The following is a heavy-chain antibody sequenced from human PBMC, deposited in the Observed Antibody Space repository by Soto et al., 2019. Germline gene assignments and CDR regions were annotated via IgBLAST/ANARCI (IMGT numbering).Heavy chain of an antibody. CDR3: AREPPRATAGLNYFDP. J-gene: IGHJ5*02. D-gene: IGHD6-13*01. V-gene: IGHV1-18*01. CDR2: ISAFNGHT. Sequence: QVQLVQSGTEVKKPGASVKVSCKTSGYTFTNFGNSWVRQAPGQGLEWMGWISAFNGHTHHAQKFQGRVTLTTDTSTTTAFLELRSLRSDDTAVYYCAREPPRATAGLNYFDPWGQGTLVSVSS. CDR1: GYTFTNFG.